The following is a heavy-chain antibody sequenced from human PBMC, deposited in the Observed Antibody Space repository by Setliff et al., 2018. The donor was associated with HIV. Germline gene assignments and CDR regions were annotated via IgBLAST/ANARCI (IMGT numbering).Heavy chain of an antibody. CDR3: ARDQVAFIAAACTGECAFDI. CDR2: FDPEDDET. D-gene: IGHD6-13*01. Sequence: ASVKVSCKVSGYTLTELFIHWVRQAPGKGLEWMGGFDPEDDETIYAQKFQGRVTMTEDTSTDTAYMELNSLTSEDTAMYYCARDQVAFIAAACTGECAFDIWGQGTMVTVSS. CDR1: GYTLTELF. V-gene: IGHV1-24*01. J-gene: IGHJ3*02.